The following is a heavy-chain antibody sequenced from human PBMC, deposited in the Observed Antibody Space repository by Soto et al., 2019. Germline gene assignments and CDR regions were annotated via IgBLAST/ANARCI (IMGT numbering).Heavy chain of an antibody. CDR1: GFTFSSYA. Sequence: GGSLRLSCAASGFTFSSYAMHWVRQAPGKGLEWVAVISYDGSNKYYADSVKGRFTISRDNSKNTLYLQMNSLRAEDTAVYYCARPPVVVITRDAFDIWGQGTMVTVSS. CDR2: ISYDGSNK. V-gene: IGHV3-30-3*01. CDR3: ARPPVVVITRDAFDI. D-gene: IGHD3-22*01. J-gene: IGHJ3*02.